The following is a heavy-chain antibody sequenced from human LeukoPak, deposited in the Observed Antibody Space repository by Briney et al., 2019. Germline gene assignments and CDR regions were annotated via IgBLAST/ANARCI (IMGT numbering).Heavy chain of an antibody. D-gene: IGHD3-10*02. J-gene: IGHJ4*02. V-gene: IGHV3-23*01. CDR2: VSDSGSSA. CDR1: GFTFMNNG. CDR3: APALGYGSCSCDY. Sequence: GGSLRDSCGPSGFTFMNNGLSWGRQAPGKGLEWVSVVSDSGSSAYYADSVKGRFTISRDNSKNTLYLQMNSLRAEDTAVYYCAPALGYGSCSCDYWGQGTLVTVSS.